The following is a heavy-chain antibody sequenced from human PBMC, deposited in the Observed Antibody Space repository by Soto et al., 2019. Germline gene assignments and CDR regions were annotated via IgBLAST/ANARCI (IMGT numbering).Heavy chain of an antibody. D-gene: IGHD6-19*01. J-gene: IGHJ4*02. CDR2: IYSGGNT. V-gene: IGHV3-66*04. CDR1: GLSVSSNY. Sequence: GGSLRLSCAASGLSVSSNYMTWVRQAPGQGLECVSVIYSGGNTYYADSVKGRFTISRDKSISTAYLQWSSLKASDTAMYYCARLSVEMAGSTNYWGQGTLVTVSS. CDR3: ARLSVEMAGSTNY.